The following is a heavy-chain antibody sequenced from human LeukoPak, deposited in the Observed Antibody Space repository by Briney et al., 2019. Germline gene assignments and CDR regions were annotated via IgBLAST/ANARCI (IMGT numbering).Heavy chain of an antibody. V-gene: IGHV3-48*01. Sequence: GGSLRLSCAASGFTFSSYTMNWVRQAPGKGLEWVSYISSSSSTIYYADSVKGRFTISRDNAKNSLYLQMNSLRAEDTAVYYCARWITMVRSYMDVWGKGTTVTVSS. J-gene: IGHJ6*03. CDR2: ISSSSSTI. CDR3: ARWITMVRSYMDV. D-gene: IGHD3-10*01. CDR1: GFTFSSYT.